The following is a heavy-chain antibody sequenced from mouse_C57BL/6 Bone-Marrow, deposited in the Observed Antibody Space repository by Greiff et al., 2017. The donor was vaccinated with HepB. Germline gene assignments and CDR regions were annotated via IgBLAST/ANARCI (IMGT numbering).Heavy chain of an antibody. D-gene: IGHD2-4*01. CDR2: INPNNGGT. J-gene: IGHJ4*01. V-gene: IGHV1-26*01. Sequence: VQLQQSGPELVKPGASVKISCKSSGSTFTDYYMNWVKQSHGKSLEWIGDINPNNGGTSYNQKFKGKATLTVDKSSSTAYMELRSLTSEDSAVYYCARRQIYYDSHYAMDYWGQGTSVTVSS. CDR3: ARRQIYYDSHYAMDY. CDR1: GSTFTDYY.